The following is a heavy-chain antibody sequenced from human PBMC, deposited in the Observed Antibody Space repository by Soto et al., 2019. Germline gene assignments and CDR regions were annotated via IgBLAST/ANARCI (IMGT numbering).Heavy chain of an antibody. CDR1: KFSISEYW. CDR3: AKLLHSGYDSES. CDR2: IQSDGCCA. J-gene: IGHJ4*02. D-gene: IGHD5-12*01. Sequence: EVHLVESGGGAVQPGGSLRLSCAASKFSISEYWMHWVRLAPGKGLEWVSRIQSDGCCASYADSVKGRFTISRDNAKNTLYLQMNSLRAEDTAVYFCAKLLHSGYDSESWGQGTLVTVSS. V-gene: IGHV3-74*01.